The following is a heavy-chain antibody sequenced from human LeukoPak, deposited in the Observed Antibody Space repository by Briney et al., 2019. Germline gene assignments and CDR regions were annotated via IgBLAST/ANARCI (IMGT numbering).Heavy chain of an antibody. V-gene: IGHV3-49*03. J-gene: IGHJ4*02. Sequence: GGSLRLSCTASGFTFGDYAMSWFRQAPGKGLEWVGFIRSKAYGGTTEYAASVKGRFTISRDDSKSIAYLQMNSLRSEDTAVYYCARDNDSRDPPHFDYWGQGTLVTVSS. D-gene: IGHD3-16*01. CDR1: GFTFGDYA. CDR2: IRSKAYGGTT. CDR3: ARDNDSRDPPHFDY.